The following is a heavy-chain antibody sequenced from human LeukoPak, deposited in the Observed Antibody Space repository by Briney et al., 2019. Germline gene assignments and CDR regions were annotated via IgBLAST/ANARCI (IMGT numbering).Heavy chain of an antibody. V-gene: IGHV3-48*02. J-gene: IGHJ3*02. CDR2: IGGSGTTTI. D-gene: IGHD2-2*01. Sequence: GGSLRLSCAASGFTFSTYSVNWVRQPPGKGLEWVSYIGGSGTTTIYYAESVKGRFTISRDNVKNSLYLQMNSLRDEDTAIYYCARDYAYAFDIWGQGTMVTVSS. CDR3: ARDYAYAFDI. CDR1: GFTFSTYS.